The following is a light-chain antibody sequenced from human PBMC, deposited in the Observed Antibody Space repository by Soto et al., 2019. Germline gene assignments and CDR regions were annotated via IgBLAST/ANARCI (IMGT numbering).Light chain of an antibody. CDR2: LAS. CDR1: QSLMDSRGYVF. V-gene: IGKV2-28*01. CDR3: MQALKTPYT. J-gene: IGKJ2*01. Sequence: DIALTQSPLSRPVTPGEAATISCRSSQSLMDSRGYVFLDWSVQKPGQSPQLLIFLASNRASGVPDRFSGSVSDTDFTLRISRVEAEDVGLYFCMQALKTPYTFGLGTKLELK.